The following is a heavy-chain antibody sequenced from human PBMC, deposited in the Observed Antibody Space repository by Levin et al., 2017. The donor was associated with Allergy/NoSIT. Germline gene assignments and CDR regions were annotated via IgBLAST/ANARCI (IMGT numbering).Heavy chain of an antibody. CDR1: GYPFTTYG. V-gene: IGHV1-18*01. J-gene: IGHJ5*02. CDR2: ISANDGNT. D-gene: IGHD2-15*01. Sequence: GESLKISCKASGYPFTTYGISWVRQAPGQGLEWMGWISANDGNTNYAQKFQGRVTMTTDTFTSTAYMELRSLRSDDAAVYYCARDWWGSDIPAPRNWLDPWGQGTLVTVSS. CDR3: ARDWWGSDIPAPRNWLDP.